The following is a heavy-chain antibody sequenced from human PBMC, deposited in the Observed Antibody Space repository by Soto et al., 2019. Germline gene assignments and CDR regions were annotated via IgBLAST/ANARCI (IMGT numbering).Heavy chain of an antibody. CDR1: GGSFGGYY. CDR2: INHSGST. V-gene: IGHV4-34*01. D-gene: IGHD3-9*01. CDR3: AGYDILTGYQFDY. J-gene: IGHJ4*02. Sequence: SETLSLTCAVYGGSFGGYYWSWIRQPPGKGLEWIGEINHSGSTNYNPSLKSRVTISVDTSKNQFSLKLSSVTAADTAVYYCAGYDILTGYQFDYWGQGTLVTSPQ.